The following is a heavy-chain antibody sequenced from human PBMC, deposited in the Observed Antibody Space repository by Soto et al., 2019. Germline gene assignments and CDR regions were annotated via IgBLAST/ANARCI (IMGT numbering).Heavy chain of an antibody. CDR2: ISFDGSNK. CDR3: AKDRRAGQWLAYFEY. D-gene: IGHD6-19*01. V-gene: IGHV3-30*18. J-gene: IGHJ4*02. CDR1: GFSFSSFS. Sequence: QVQLVESGGGVVQPGRYLRLSCAASGFSFSSFSMHWVRQAPGKGLEWVAVISFDGSNKYYADSVKGRFTISRDNSKNPLYLQMNSLRAEDTAVYYCAKDRRAGQWLAYFEYWGQGTLVTVSS.